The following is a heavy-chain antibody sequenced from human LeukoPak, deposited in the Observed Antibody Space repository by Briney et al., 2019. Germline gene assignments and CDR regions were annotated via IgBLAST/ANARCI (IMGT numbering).Heavy chain of an antibody. V-gene: IGHV3-30*02. Sequence: PGGSLRLSCAASGFTFSSYGMHWVRQAPGKGLEWVAFIRFDGSNKYYADSVKGRFTISRDNSKNTLYLQMNSLRAEDTAVYYCARGTGSSWDADYFQHWGQGTLVTVSS. CDR2: IRFDGSNK. CDR1: GFTFSSYG. J-gene: IGHJ1*01. CDR3: ARGTGSSWDADYFQH. D-gene: IGHD6-13*01.